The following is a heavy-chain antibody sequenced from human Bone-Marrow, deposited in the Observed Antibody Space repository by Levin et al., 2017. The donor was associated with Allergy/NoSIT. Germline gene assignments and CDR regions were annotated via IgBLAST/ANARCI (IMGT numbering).Heavy chain of an antibody. CDR1: GFTFSSYS. D-gene: IGHD3-10*01. CDR3: ARARAGGDAFDI. CDR2: ISSSSSYI. J-gene: IGHJ3*02. Sequence: GESLKISCAASGFTFSSYSMNWVRQAPGKGLEWVSSISSSSSYIYYADSVKGRFTISRDNAKNSLYLQMNSLRAEDTAVYYCARARAGGDAFDIWGQGTMVTVSS. V-gene: IGHV3-21*01.